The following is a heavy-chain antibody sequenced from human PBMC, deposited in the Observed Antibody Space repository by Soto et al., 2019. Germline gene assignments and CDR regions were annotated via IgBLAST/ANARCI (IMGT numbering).Heavy chain of an antibody. Sequence: GGSLRLSCTASGFTFSSYGMHWVRQAPGKGLEWVAVISYDGSNKYYADSVKGRFTISRDNSKNTLYLQMNSLRAEDTAVYYCAKDPGIYDSSGYYLDYWGQGTLVTVSS. J-gene: IGHJ4*02. CDR1: GFTFSSYG. D-gene: IGHD3-22*01. CDR2: ISYDGSNK. CDR3: AKDPGIYDSSGYYLDY. V-gene: IGHV3-30*18.